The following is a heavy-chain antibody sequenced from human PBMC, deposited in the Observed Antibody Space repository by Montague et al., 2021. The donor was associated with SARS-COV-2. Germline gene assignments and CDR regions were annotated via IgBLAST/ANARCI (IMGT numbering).Heavy chain of an antibody. CDR1: GFTFGDYA. J-gene: IGHJ6*02. CDR3: AKDIVRIVGGYYYYYGMDV. CDR2: ISWNSGSI. D-gene: IGHD1-26*01. Sequence: RSLSLAASGFTFGDYAMPWVRQAPGKGLEWVSGISWNSGSIGYADSVKGRFTISRDNAKNSLYLQMNSLRAEDTALYYCAKDIVRIVGGYYYYYGMDVWGQGTTVTVSS. V-gene: IGHV3-9*01.